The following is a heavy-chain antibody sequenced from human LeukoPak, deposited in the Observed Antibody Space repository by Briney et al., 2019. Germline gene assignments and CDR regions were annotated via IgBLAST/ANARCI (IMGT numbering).Heavy chain of an antibody. Sequence: SETLSLTCIVSGGSISGYHWSWIRQPPGRGLDWIGYIYYSGTTNYNPSHKSRVTISVDTSKNHFSLNLTSVSAADTAVYYCTRLGRDGYNFGRYYFECWGQGTLVTVSS. CDR1: GGSISGYH. J-gene: IGHJ4*02. CDR3: TRLGRDGYNFGRYYFEC. V-gene: IGHV4-59*08. CDR2: IYYSGTT. D-gene: IGHD5-24*01.